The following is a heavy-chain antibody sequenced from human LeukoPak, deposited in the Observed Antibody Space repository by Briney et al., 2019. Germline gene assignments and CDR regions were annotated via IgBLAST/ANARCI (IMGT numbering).Heavy chain of an antibody. D-gene: IGHD2-15*01. CDR3: ARVYCSGGSCYEIDY. Sequence: SETLSLTCAVSGGSISSGGSSWSWIRQPPGKGLEWIGYIYHSGSTYYNPSLKSRVTTSVDRSKNQFSLKLSSMTAADTAVYYCARVYCSGGSCYEIDYWGQGTLVTVSS. CDR2: IYHSGST. V-gene: IGHV4-30-2*01. CDR1: GGSISSGGSS. J-gene: IGHJ4*02.